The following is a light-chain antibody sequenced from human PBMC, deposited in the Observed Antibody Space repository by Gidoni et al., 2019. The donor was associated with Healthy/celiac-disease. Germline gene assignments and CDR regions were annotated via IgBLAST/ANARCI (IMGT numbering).Light chain of an antibody. CDR1: QGISNS. V-gene: IGKV1-NL1*01. CDR2: AAS. CDR3: QQYYSTPRT. J-gene: IGKJ1*01. Sequence: DSQMTQSPSSLAASVGDRVTITCRASQGISNSLAWYQQKPGKAPKLLLYAASRLESGVPSRFSGSGSGTDYTLTISSLQPEDFATYYCQQYYSTPRTFGQGTKVEIK.